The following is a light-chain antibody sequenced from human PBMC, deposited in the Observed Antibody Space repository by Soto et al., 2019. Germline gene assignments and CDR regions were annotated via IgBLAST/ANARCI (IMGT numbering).Light chain of an antibody. V-gene: IGKV3-15*01. Sequence: EIVMTQSPATLSVSPGERATLSCRASQSVSSNLAWYQQKPGQAPRLLIYGASTRATGIPARFSGSGSGTEFTLTISSQQSEDFPVYYCQQYNNWPLTFGGGTKVEIK. J-gene: IGKJ4*01. CDR2: GAS. CDR1: QSVSSN. CDR3: QQYNNWPLT.